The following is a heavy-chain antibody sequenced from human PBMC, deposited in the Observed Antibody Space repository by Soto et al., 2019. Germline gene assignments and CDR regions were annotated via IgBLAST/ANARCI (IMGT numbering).Heavy chain of an antibody. D-gene: IGHD2-15*01. V-gene: IGHV4-30-4*01. CDR3: ARAPEYGGNHPDY. CDR2: IYYSGST. CDR1: GGSISSGDYY. J-gene: IGHJ4*02. Sequence: PSETLSLTCTVSGGSISSGDYYWSWIRQPPGKGLEWIGYIYYSGSTYYNPSLKSRVTISVDTSKNQFSLKLSSVTAADTAVYYCARAPEYGGNHPDYWGQGTLVTVSS.